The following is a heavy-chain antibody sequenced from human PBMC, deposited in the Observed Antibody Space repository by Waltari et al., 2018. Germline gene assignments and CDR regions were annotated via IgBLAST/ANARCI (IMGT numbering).Heavy chain of an antibody. CDR3: TKDRQSIQFEY. V-gene: IGHV3-23*01. CDR1: GFTFSTYA. Sequence: EVQLLESGGGLVRPGESLRLSCAASGFTFSTYAMNWVRQAPGKGLEWVSTVDNSGGRTFYAASVQGRFTISRDNLRNTVYLQMNSLRAEDTALYYCTKDRQSIQFEYWGQGILVTVSS. J-gene: IGHJ4*02. D-gene: IGHD6-19*01. CDR2: VDNSGGRT.